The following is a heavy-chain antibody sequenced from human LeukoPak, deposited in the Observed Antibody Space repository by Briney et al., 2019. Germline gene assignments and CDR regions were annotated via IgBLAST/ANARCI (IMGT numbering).Heavy chain of an antibody. CDR2: IYPGDSHS. CDR1: GYSFTTYR. D-gene: IGHD2-15*01. V-gene: IGHV5-51*01. CDR3: ATHRGSTGVSLQYNWFDP. Sequence: GESLKISCKASGYSFTTYRIAWVRQMRGKGLGWIRIIYPGDSHSTYSPSFQGQVTISADKSISTAYLQWSSLKASDTAMYYCATHRGSTGVSLQYNWFDPWGQGTLVTVSS. J-gene: IGHJ5*02.